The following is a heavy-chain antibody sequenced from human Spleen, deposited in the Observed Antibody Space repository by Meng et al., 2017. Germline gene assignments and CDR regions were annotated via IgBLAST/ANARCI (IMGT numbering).Heavy chain of an antibody. CDR2: IYSGGST. CDR1: GFTVSSNY. V-gene: IGHV3-66*02. Sequence: GGSLRLSCAASGFTVSSNYMSWVRQAPGKGLEWVSVIYSGGSTYYADSVKGRFTISRDNSKNTLYLQMNSLRAEDTAVYYCARETAAGTESYYFDYWGQGTLVTVSS. CDR3: ARETAAGTESYYFDY. D-gene: IGHD2-21*02. J-gene: IGHJ4*02.